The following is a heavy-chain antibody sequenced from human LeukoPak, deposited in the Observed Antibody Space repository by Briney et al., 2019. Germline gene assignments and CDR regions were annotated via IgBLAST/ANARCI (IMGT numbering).Heavy chain of an antibody. CDR2: ISAYNGNT. Sequence: ASVKVSCKASGYTFTGYYMHWVRQAPGQGLEWMGWISAYNGNTNYAQKLQGRVTMTTDTSTSTAYMELRSLRSDDTAVYYCARDYGDYGTIGYWGQGTLVTVSS. V-gene: IGHV1-18*04. CDR1: GYTFTGYY. D-gene: IGHD4-17*01. J-gene: IGHJ4*02. CDR3: ARDYGDYGTIGY.